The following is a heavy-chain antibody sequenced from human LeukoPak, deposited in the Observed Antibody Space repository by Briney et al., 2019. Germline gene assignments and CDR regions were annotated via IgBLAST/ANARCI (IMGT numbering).Heavy chain of an antibody. J-gene: IGHJ6*03. Sequence: SGTLSLTCAVSGGSISSSNWWSWVRQPPGKGLEWIGEIYHSGSTNYNPSLKSRVTISVDKSKNQFSLKLSSVTAADTAVYYCARDLRLLWFGVPYYYMDVWGKGTTVTVSS. D-gene: IGHD3-10*01. CDR1: GGSISSSNW. V-gene: IGHV4-4*02. CDR2: IYHSGST. CDR3: ARDLRLLWFGVPYYYMDV.